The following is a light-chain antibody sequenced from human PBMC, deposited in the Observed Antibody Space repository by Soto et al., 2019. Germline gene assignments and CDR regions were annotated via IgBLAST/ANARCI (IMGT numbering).Light chain of an antibody. CDR1: QSVLYSSNNKNY. J-gene: IGKJ4*01. Sequence: DIVMTQSPDSLAVSLGERATINCKSSQSVLYSSNNKNYLAWYQQKPGQPPKLLIYWASTRESGVPDRFSGSGSGTDFTLTISSLQAEDVAAYYCQQYYSSPLTCGGGTKGDIK. V-gene: IGKV4-1*01. CDR3: QQYYSSPLT. CDR2: WAS.